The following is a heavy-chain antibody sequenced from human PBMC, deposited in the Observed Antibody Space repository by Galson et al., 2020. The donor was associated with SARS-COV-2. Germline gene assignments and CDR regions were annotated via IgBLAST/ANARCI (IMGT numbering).Heavy chain of an antibody. V-gene: IGHV4-30-4*01. D-gene: IGHD3-22*01. Sequence: ASETLSLTCTVSGGSISSGDYYWSWIRQPPGKGLEWIGYIYYSESTYYNPSLKRRDTISVDKSKNQFSLKLSSVTAADTAVYYCAILPYYYYSSGYYSQDYWGQGTLVTVSS. CDR2: IYYSEST. J-gene: IGHJ4*02. CDR3: AILPYYYYSSGYYSQDY. CDR1: GGSISSGDYY.